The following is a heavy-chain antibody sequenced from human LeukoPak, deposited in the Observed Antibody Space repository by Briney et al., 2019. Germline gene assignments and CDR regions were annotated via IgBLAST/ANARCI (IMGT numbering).Heavy chain of an antibody. V-gene: IGHV3-7*03. CDR2: MKHDGSEE. D-gene: IGHD3-22*01. CDR1: GFTFSSYA. J-gene: IGHJ4*02. CDR3: AREGSGSYYFDY. Sequence: GGSLRLSCAASGFTFSSYAMSWVRQAPGKGLEWVANMKHDGSEEYYVDSVKGRFTISRDNAKNSLYLQMNSLRAEDTAVYYCAREGSGSYYFDYWGQGTLVTVSS.